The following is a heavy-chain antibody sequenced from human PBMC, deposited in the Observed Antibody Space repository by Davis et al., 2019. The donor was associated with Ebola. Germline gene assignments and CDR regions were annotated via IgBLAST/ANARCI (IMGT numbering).Heavy chain of an antibody. J-gene: IGHJ6*02. Sequence: AASVKVSCKASGYTFTSYDINWVRQATGQGLEWMGWMNPNSGNTGYAQKFQGRVTITRDTSASTAYMELSSLRSEDTAVYYCARVTLTYGMDVWAQGTTVTVSS. CDR3: ARVTLTYGMDV. CDR2: MNPNSGNT. V-gene: IGHV1-8*03. D-gene: IGHD4-23*01. CDR1: GYTFTSYD.